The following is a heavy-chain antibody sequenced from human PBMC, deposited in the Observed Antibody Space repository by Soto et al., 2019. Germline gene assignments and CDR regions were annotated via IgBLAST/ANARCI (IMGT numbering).Heavy chain of an antibody. CDR1: GFIXNTYA. V-gene: IGHV3-23*01. Sequence: EVQLLESGGGLVQPGGSLRLSCAASGFIXNTYAMSXVRQAPGKGLEWVSTISGSDGSTYYGDSVKGRFTISRDNSKNTLYLQMNSLRPEDTXVXXXXKDXXXXXXXXXXXXXLDVWGKGTTVTVSS. J-gene: IGHJ6*04. CDR2: ISGSDGST. CDR3: XKDXXXXXXXXXXXXXLDV.